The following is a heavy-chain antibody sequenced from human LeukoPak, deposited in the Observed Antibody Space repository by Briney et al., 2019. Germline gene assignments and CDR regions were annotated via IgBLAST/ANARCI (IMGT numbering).Heavy chain of an antibody. D-gene: IGHD1-1*01. V-gene: IGHV3-33*01. Sequence: GGSLRLSCAASGFTFSSYGMHWVRQAPGKGLEWVAVIWYDGSNKYYADSVKGRFTISRDNSKNTLYLQMNSLRAEDTAVYYCARERQGTGGFDYGGQGTLVTVS. CDR1: GFTFSSYG. CDR3: ARERQGTGGFDY. J-gene: IGHJ4*02. CDR2: IWYDGSNK.